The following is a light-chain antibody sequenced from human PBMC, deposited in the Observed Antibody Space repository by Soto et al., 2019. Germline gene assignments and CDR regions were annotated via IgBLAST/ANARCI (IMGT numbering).Light chain of an antibody. CDR3: QQRSNWSWT. J-gene: IGKJ1*01. Sequence: EIVLTQSPATLSLSPGERATLSCRASQSVSSYLAWYQQKPGQAPRLLIYDASNRATGIPARFSCSGSGTDFILNISCIEHEDLAAYYCQQRSNWSWTFGQGTKVEIK. V-gene: IGKV3-11*01. CDR2: DAS. CDR1: QSVSSY.